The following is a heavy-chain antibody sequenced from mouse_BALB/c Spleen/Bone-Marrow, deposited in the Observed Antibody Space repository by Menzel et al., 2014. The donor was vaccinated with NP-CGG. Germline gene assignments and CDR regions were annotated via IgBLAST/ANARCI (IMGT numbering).Heavy chain of an antibody. V-gene: IGHV6-6*02. CDR3: TTGFAY. Sequence: DVMLVESGGGLVQPGGSMKLSCVASGFTFSNYWMNWVRQSPEKGLEWVAEIRLKSNNYATHYAESVKGRFTILRDDSKSSVYLQVNNLRAEDTGIYYCTTGFAYWGQGTLVTVSA. CDR2: IRLKSNNYAT. CDR1: GFTFSNYW. J-gene: IGHJ3*01.